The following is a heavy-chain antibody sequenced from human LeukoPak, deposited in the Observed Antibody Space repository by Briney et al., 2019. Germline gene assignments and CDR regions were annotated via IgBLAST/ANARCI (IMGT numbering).Heavy chain of an antibody. J-gene: IGHJ4*02. D-gene: IGHD6-13*01. V-gene: IGHV3-23*01. CDR3: AKDPYSSSWYVVDY. CDR2: ISGGGGST. Sequence: GGSLRLSCAASGFTFSNFAMSWVRQAPGKGLEWVSTISGGGGSTYFADSVKGRFTISRDSSKNMLYLQMDSLRAEDTAVYYCAKDPYSSSWYVVDYWGQGTLVTVSS. CDR1: GFTFSNFA.